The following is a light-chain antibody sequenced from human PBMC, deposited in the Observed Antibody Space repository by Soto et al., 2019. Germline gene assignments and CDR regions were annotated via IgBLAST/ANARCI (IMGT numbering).Light chain of an antibody. CDR2: EDN. J-gene: IGLJ2*01. CDR1: SGSIASNY. V-gene: IGLV6-57*04. CDR3: QSYDSSKSVV. Sequence: NFMLTQPHSVSESPGKTVTISCTRSSGSIASNYVQWYQQRPGSAPTTVIYEDNQRPSGVPDRFSGSIDSSSNSASLTISGLKTEDEADYYCQSYDSSKSVVFGGGTKLTVL.